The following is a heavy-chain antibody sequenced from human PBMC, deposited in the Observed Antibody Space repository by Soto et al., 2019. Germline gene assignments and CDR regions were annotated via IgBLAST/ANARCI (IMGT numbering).Heavy chain of an antibody. Sequence: ASVKVSCKASGYTFTSYGISWVRQAPGQGLEWMGWISAYNGDTNYAQKLQGRVTMTTDTSTSTAYMELRSLRSDDTAVYYCARVDCSSTSCYASHYYYYGMDVWGQGTTVTVSS. V-gene: IGHV1-18*01. CDR1: GYTFTSYG. D-gene: IGHD2-2*01. CDR3: ARVDCSSTSCYASHYYYYGMDV. J-gene: IGHJ6*02. CDR2: ISAYNGDT.